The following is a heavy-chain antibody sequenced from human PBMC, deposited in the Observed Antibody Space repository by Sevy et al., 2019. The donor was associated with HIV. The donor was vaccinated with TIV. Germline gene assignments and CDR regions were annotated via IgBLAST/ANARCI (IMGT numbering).Heavy chain of an antibody. D-gene: IGHD3-16*01. V-gene: IGHV3-30*18. CDR3: AKNRSSGGSLFSRHVMDV. J-gene: IGHJ6*02. Sequence: GGSLRLSCAASGFTFGTYDMHWVRQAPGKGLEWVAIISSDGSYRNYADSVRGRFSMSRDNSKNTMYLQISGLLIEDTAVYYCAKNRSSGGSLFSRHVMDVWGRGTTVTVSS. CDR1: GFTFGTYD. CDR2: ISSDGSYR.